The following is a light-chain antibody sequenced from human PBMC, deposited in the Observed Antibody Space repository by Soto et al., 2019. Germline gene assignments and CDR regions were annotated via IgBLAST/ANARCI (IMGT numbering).Light chain of an antibody. J-gene: IGLJ3*02. Sequence: QSALTQPASVSRSPGQSITISCTGTCSDVGGYNYVSWYQQHPGKAPKLMIYDVSNRPSGVSNRFSGSKSGNTASLTISGLQAEDEADYYCSSYTSSSTWVFGGGTKLTVL. CDR2: DVS. CDR1: CSDVGGYNY. CDR3: SSYTSSSTWV. V-gene: IGLV2-14*01.